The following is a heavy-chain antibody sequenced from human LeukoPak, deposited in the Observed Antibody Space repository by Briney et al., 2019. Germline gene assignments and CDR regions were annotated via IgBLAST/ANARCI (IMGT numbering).Heavy chain of an antibody. D-gene: IGHD2-15*01. CDR2: IIPMFGTA. Sequence: SVKVSCKASGGTFSSYAISWVRQAPGQGLEWMGRIIPMFGTANYAQKLQGRVTITTDESKSTAYMELSSLRSEDTAVYYCARAMERYCSGGSCYYFDYWGQGTLVIVSS. CDR1: GGTFSSYA. V-gene: IGHV1-69*05. J-gene: IGHJ4*02. CDR3: ARAMERYCSGGSCYYFDY.